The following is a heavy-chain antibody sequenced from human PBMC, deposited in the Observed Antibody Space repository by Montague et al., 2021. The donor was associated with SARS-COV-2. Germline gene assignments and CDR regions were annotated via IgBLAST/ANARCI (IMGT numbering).Heavy chain of an antibody. Sequence: CAISGDSVSSSSVAWNWIRQSPSRGLEWLGRTYYRSRWYGDYAASVKGRITMNPDTAKNHFSLQLNSVTPEDTAVYYCARGNWEKVTGTTSDYLYYFDRWGQGTLVTVSS. CDR1: GDSVSSSSVA. CDR3: ARGNWEKVTGTTSDYLYYFDR. J-gene: IGHJ4*02. D-gene: IGHD1-7*01. V-gene: IGHV6-1*01. CDR2: TYYRSRWYG.